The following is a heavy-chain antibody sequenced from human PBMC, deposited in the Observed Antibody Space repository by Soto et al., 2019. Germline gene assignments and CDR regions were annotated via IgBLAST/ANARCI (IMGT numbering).Heavy chain of an antibody. V-gene: IGHV4-39*01. D-gene: IGHD2-21*02. CDR1: GDSISSRSYY. CDR3: ARQRNSVVTQAYFDV. Sequence: SETLSLTCTVTGDSISSRSYYWGWIRQPPGKGLEWIGSIYYSGSTYNNPSLRSRVSMSIDTSKDQFSLKLKSVTAADTALYFCARQRNSVVTQAYFDVWGRGSLVTVSS. CDR2: IYYSGST. J-gene: IGHJ4*02.